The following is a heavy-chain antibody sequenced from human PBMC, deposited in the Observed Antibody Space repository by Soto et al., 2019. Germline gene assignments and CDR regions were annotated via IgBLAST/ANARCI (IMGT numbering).Heavy chain of an antibody. Sequence: GGSLRLSCAASGFIVTSNYMSWVRQAPGKGLEWVSSISSSSSYIYYADSVKGRFTISRDNAKNSLYLQMNSLRAEDTAVYYCARDRLSIYYYYYGMDVWGQGTTVTVSS. V-gene: IGHV3-21*01. D-gene: IGHD3-16*02. CDR2: ISSSSSYI. CDR3: ARDRLSIYYYYYGMDV. CDR1: GFIVTSNY. J-gene: IGHJ6*02.